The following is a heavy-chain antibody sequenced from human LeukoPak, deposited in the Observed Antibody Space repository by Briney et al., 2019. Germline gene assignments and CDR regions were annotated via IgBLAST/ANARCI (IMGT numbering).Heavy chain of an antibody. J-gene: IGHJ6*03. V-gene: IGHV1-2*02. CDR3: ARSAADPPGYYYYYMDV. CDR1: GYTFTGYY. CDR2: INPNSGGT. D-gene: IGHD6-13*01. Sequence: ASVKVSCKASGYTFTGYYMHWVRQAPGQGLEWMGWINPNSGGTNYAQKFQGRVTMTRDTSISTAYMELSRLRSDDTAVYYCARSAADPPGYYYYYMDVWGKGTTVTVSS.